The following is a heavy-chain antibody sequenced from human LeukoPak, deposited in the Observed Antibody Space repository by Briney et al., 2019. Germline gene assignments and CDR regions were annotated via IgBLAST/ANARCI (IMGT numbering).Heavy chain of an antibody. J-gene: IGHJ5*02. CDR1: GYTFTGYY. Sequence: ASVKVSCKASGYTFTGYYMHWVRQAPGQGLEWMGWFNPDSGGTDYAQKFQGRVTMTRDTSISTAYMELSRLRSDDTAVYYCARDQKDYDILTGYYRFDPWGQGTLVTVSS. CDR2: FNPDSGGT. CDR3: ARDQKDYDILTGYYRFDP. V-gene: IGHV1-2*02. D-gene: IGHD3-9*01.